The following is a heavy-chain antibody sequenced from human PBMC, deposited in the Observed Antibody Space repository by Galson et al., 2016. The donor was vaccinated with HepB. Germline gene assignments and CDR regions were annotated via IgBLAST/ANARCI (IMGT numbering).Heavy chain of an antibody. Sequence: ETLSLTCTVSGDSMTTNWYSWVRQTPGQGLEWIGEAYHTGTTKYNPSLKHRVTISMDTANNHLSLTLHFVTAADTAIYYCSRHIAVTGTRGFDYWGQGALVTVSS. CDR3: SRHIAVTGTRGFDY. J-gene: IGHJ4*02. CDR2: AYHTGTT. D-gene: IGHD1-7*01. V-gene: IGHV4-4*02. CDR1: GDSMTTNW.